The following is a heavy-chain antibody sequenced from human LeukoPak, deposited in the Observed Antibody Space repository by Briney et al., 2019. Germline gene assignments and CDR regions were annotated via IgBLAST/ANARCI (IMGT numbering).Heavy chain of an antibody. D-gene: IGHD6-19*01. CDR2: IYSGGST. V-gene: IGHV3-53*01. CDR1: GFTVSSNY. CDR3: ARDQGRSGWYLDYYYGMDV. J-gene: IGHJ6*04. Sequence: GGSLRLSCAASGFTVSSNYMSWVRQAPGKGLEWVSVIYSGGSTYYADSVKGRFTISRDNSKNTLYLQMNSLRAEDTAVYYCARDQGRSGWYLDYYYGMDVRGKGTTVTVSS.